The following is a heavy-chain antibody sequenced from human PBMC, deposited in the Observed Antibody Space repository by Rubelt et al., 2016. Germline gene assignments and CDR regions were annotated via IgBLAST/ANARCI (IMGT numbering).Heavy chain of an antibody. D-gene: IGHD2-21*02. J-gene: IGHJ4*02. V-gene: IGHV1-69*01. CDR2: IIPIFGTA. CDR1: GGTFSSYA. CDR3: ARSLRPGLAYCGGDCYSGVDY. Sequence: QVQLVQSGAEVKKPGSSVKVSCKASGGTFSSYAISWVRQAPGQGLEWMGGIIPIFGTANYAQKFQGRVTITADESTSTAYMELSSLRSEDTAVYYCARSLRPGLAYCGGDCYSGVDYWGQGTLVTVSS.